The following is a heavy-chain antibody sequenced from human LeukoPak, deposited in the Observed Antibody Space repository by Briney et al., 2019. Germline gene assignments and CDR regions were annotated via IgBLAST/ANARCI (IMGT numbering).Heavy chain of an antibody. CDR1: GYSFTSYW. CDR2: IDPSDSYT. Sequence: GESLRISRKGSGYSFTSYWISWVRQMPGKGLEWMGRIDPSDSYTNYSPSFQGHVTISADKSISTAYLQWSSLKASDTAMYYCARVRLWFGEPSHFDYWGQGTLVTVSS. V-gene: IGHV5-10-1*01. CDR3: ARVRLWFGEPSHFDY. J-gene: IGHJ4*02. D-gene: IGHD3-10*01.